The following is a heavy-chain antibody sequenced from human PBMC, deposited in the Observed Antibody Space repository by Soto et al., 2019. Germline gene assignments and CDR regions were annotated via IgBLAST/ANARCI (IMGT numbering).Heavy chain of an antibody. J-gene: IGHJ6*03. CDR2: ISSSGSTI. CDR1: GFTFSDYY. Sequence: QVQLVESGGGLVKPGGSLRLSCAASGFTFSDYYMSWIRQAPGKGLEWVSYISSSGSTIYYADSVKGRFTISRDNAKNSLYLQMNSLRAEDTAVYYCARDRKPYCSSTSCPIRYYYYYMDVWGKGTTVTVSS. CDR3: ARDRKPYCSSTSCPIRYYYYYMDV. D-gene: IGHD2-2*01. V-gene: IGHV3-11*01.